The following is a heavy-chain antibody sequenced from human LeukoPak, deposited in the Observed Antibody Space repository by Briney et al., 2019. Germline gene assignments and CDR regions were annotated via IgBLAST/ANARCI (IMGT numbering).Heavy chain of an antibody. CDR2: ISSSSYI. Sequence: GGSLRLSCAAPGFTFSSYSMNWARQAPGKGLEWVSSISSSSYIYYADSVKGRFTISRDNAKNSLYLQMNSLRAEDTAVYYCARAEYYDILTGPDYWGQGTLVTVSS. CDR3: ARAEYYDILTGPDY. V-gene: IGHV3-21*01. CDR1: GFTFSSYS. D-gene: IGHD3-9*01. J-gene: IGHJ4*02.